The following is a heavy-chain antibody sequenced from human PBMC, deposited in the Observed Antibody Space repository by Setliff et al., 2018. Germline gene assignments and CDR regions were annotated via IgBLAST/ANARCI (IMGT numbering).Heavy chain of an antibody. Sequence: PGGSLRLSCLASGFSFSNTKMSWIRQAPGKGLEWVGRIESAADGGTIEYAAAVNGRFTVSRDDSKNTLFLQMNSLKTEDTALYYCTTDWSRGDSGNYLRLDYWGPGTLVTVSS. CDR2: IESAADGGTI. CDR3: TTDWSRGDSGNYLRLDY. CDR1: GFSFSNTK. V-gene: IGHV3-15*04. J-gene: IGHJ4*02. D-gene: IGHD3-10*01.